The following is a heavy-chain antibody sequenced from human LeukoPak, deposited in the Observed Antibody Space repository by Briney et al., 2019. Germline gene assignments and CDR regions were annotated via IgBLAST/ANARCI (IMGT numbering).Heavy chain of an antibody. V-gene: IGHV4-39*01. Sequence: SETLSLTCTVSGGSISSSIYYWGWIRQPPGKGLEWIGSIYYSGSTHYNPSLKSRVTISVDTSKNQFSLKLNSVTAADTAVYYCARHHYYGSGRFDYWGQGTLVTVSS. CDR3: ARHHYYGSGRFDY. D-gene: IGHD3-10*01. CDR1: GGSISSSIYY. J-gene: IGHJ4*02. CDR2: IYYSGST.